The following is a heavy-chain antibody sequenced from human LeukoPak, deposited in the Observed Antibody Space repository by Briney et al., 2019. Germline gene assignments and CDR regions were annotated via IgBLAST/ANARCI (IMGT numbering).Heavy chain of an antibody. J-gene: IGHJ4*02. Sequence: GALRLSCAASGFTFSSYAMSWVRQAPGKGLEWVSAISSSGGSTYYTDSVKGRFTISRDNSKNTLYLQMNSLRAEDTAVYYCAKPPGYYDSSGYLELDYWGQGTLVTVSS. CDR1: GFTFSSYA. CDR2: ISSSGGST. D-gene: IGHD3-22*01. CDR3: AKPPGYYDSSGYLELDY. V-gene: IGHV3-23*01.